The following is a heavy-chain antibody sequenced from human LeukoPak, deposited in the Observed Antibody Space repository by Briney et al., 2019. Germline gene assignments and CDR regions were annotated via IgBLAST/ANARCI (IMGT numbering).Heavy chain of an antibody. J-gene: IGHJ4*02. CDR1: GFTFSTYA. CDR2: FSGSGGRT. V-gene: IGHV3-23*01. Sequence: GGSLRLSCAASGFTFSTYAMSWVRQAPGKGLEWVSTFSGSGGRTLYADPVRGRFVISRDNSKNTLYLQMNSLRAEDTAVYYYAKVTSSYNYFDYWGQGAPVTVSS. D-gene: IGHD2-2*01. CDR3: AKVTSSYNYFDY.